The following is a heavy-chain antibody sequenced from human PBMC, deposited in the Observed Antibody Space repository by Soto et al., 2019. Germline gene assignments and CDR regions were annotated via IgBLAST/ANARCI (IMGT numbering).Heavy chain of an antibody. V-gene: IGHV3-33*05. Sequence: QVQLVESGGGVVQPGTSLSVSCVGSGFTFRSYVIHWVRQAPGKRLEWVALTSNDGSDKYYGDSVRGRFTISRDNSRNTMDLQMDSLRLEDTALYYCARWGTTGGLDVWGQGTLVSVS. CDR3: ARWGTTGGLDV. D-gene: IGHD3-16*01. CDR2: TSNDGSDK. CDR1: GFTFRSYV. J-gene: IGHJ1*01.